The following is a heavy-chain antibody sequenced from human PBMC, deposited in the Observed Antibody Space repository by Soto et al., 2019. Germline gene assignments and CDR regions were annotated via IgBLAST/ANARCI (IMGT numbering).Heavy chain of an antibody. Sequence: HPGGSLRLSCAASGFTFSVQWMSWVRQAPGKGLEWVATINQDVSERYYVDSVKGRFSISRDNAKNSLYLQMNSLRAEDTAVYYCTTEEWYSFPSWGQGTLVTVSS. D-gene: IGHD3-3*01. V-gene: IGHV3-7*03. CDR3: TTEEWYSFPS. CDR1: GFTFSVQW. J-gene: IGHJ5*02. CDR2: INQDVSER.